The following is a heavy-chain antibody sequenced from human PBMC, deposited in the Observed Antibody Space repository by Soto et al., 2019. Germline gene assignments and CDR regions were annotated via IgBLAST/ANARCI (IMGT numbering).Heavy chain of an antibody. V-gene: IGHV4-34*01. CDR1: GGSFSGYY. Sequence: QVQLQQWGAGLLKPWETLSLTCAVYGGSFSGYYWSWIRQPPGKGLEWIGEINHSGSTNYNPSLKSRVTISVDTSKNQFSLKLSSVTAADTAVYYCARDLRYRRYWFDPWGQGTLVTVSS. J-gene: IGHJ5*02. CDR2: INHSGST. CDR3: ARDLRYRRYWFDP. D-gene: IGHD3-16*02.